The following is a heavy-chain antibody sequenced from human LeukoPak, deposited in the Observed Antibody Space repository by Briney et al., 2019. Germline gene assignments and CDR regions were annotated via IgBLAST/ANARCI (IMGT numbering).Heavy chain of an antibody. CDR2: INLGNVNT. Sequence: ASVKVSCKGSGYTFTNYAIHWVRQAPGQILEWLGGINLGNVNTKYSQDFQGRVTINTDTSAATAYVELNSLTSEDTAVYYCARDRWHCRVNCDSVYYFALDVWGQGTTVTVSS. CDR1: GYTFTNYA. CDR3: ARDRWHCRVNCDSVYYFALDV. D-gene: IGHD2-15*01. J-gene: IGHJ6*02. V-gene: IGHV1-3*01.